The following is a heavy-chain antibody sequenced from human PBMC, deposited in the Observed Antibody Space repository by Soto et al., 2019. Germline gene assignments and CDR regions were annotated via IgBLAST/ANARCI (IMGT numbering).Heavy chain of an antibody. V-gene: IGHV1-58*01. D-gene: IGHD5-18*01. CDR1: GFTFTSSA. CDR3: AALPNTAMTNYYYYGMDV. CDR2: IVVGSGNT. J-gene: IGHJ6*02. Sequence: QMQLVQSGPEVKKPGTSVKVSCKASGFTFTSSAVQWVRQARGQRLEWIGWIVVGSGNTNYAQKFQERVTITRDMSTSTAYMELSSLRSEDTAVYYCAALPNTAMTNYYYYGMDVWGQGTTVTVSS.